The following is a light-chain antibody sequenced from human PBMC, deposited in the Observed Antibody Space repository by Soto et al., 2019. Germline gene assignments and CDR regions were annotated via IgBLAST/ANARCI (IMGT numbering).Light chain of an antibody. J-gene: IGKJ5*01. CDR1: QSISSY. CDR2: DAS. V-gene: IGKV3-11*01. CDR3: QHHNNWPFT. Sequence: EIVLTQSPATLSLSPGERATLSCRASQSISSYLAWYQQKPGQAPRLLIYDASTRATGIPARFSGSGSGTAFTPTISSLEPEDFVVYYCQHHNNWPFTFGQGTRLEIK.